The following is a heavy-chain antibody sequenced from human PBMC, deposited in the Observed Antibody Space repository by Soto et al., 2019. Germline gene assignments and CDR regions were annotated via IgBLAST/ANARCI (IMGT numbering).Heavy chain of an antibody. CDR3: ASGGRKYYFDY. D-gene: IGHD6-25*01. CDR1: GFTVSNNY. J-gene: IGHJ4*02. CDR2: IYSGGST. V-gene: IGHV3-53*01. Sequence: EVQLVESGGGLIQPGGSLRLSCAASGFTVSNNYMNWVRQASGKGLEWVSVIYSGGSTYYADSVKGRFTISRDDSKNTLYLQMNSLRAEDTAVYYCASGGRKYYFDYWGQGALVTVSS.